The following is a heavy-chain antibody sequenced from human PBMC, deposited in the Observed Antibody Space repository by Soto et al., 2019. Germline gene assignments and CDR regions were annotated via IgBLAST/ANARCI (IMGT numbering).Heavy chain of an antibody. CDR1: GFTFDDYA. CDR3: AKGHIAAAGPYYYYGMDV. V-gene: IGHV3-9*01. J-gene: IGHJ6*02. Sequence: PGGSLRLSCAASGFTFDDYAMHWVRQAPGKGLEWVSGISWNSGSIGYADSVKGRFTISRDNAKNSLYLQMNSLRAEDTALYYCAKGHIAAAGPYYYYGMDVWGQGTKVTVSS. CDR2: ISWNSGSI. D-gene: IGHD6-13*01.